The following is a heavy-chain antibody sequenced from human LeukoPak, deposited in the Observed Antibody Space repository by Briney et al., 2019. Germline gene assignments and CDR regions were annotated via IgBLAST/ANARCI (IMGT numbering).Heavy chain of an antibody. CDR1: GFSFSGPW. CDR3: ARGPNSNWSGLDF. Sequence: AGGSLRLSCTASGFSFSGPWMHWARQLPGKGLVWVSRISPTGSTTSYADSVKGRFTVSRDNAKNTLYLQVNNLRAEDTAVYYCARGPNSNWSGLDFWGQGTLLTVSS. CDR2: ISPTGSTT. D-gene: IGHD6-6*01. V-gene: IGHV3-74*01. J-gene: IGHJ4*02.